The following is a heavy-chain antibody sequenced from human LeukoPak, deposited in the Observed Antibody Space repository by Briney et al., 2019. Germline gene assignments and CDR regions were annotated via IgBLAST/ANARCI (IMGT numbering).Heavy chain of an antibody. V-gene: IGHV3-66*01. D-gene: IGHD6-19*01. J-gene: IGHJ3*02. Sequence: GGSQRLSCAASGFIVSSNYMSWVRQAPGKGLEWVSVIYTGGSTHYADSVKGRFTISRDNSKNTLYLQMNSLRAEDTSVYYCARAVAGIFVSYAFDIWGQGTMVTVSS. CDR1: GFIVSSNY. CDR2: IYTGGST. CDR3: ARAVAGIFVSYAFDI.